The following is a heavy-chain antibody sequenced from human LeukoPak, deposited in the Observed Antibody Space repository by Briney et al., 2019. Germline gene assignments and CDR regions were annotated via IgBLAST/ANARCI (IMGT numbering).Heavy chain of an antibody. Sequence: GGSLRLSCAASGFTVSSNYMSWVRQAPGKGLEWVSVIYSGGSTYYADSVKGRFTISRDNSKNTLYLQMNSLRAEDTAVYYCARDLLDSSGYLPQTIFDYWGQGTLVTVSS. CDR2: IYSGGST. CDR1: GFTVSSNY. CDR3: ARDLLDSSGYLPQTIFDY. J-gene: IGHJ4*02. D-gene: IGHD3-22*01. V-gene: IGHV3-66*01.